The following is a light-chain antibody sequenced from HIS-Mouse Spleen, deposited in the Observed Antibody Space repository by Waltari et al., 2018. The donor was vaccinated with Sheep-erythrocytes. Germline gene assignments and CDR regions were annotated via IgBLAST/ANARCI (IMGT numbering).Light chain of an antibody. CDR1: QSVSSY. CDR2: DAS. CDR3: QQRSNWPPIT. J-gene: IGKJ5*01. V-gene: IGKV3-11*01. Sequence: EIVLTHSRATLSLSPGARSTFPCRASQSVSSYLAWYQQKPGQDPRPLIYDASNMATGIPARFSGSGSGTDFTLTVSTLEPEDFAVYYCQQRSNWPPITFGQGTRLEIK.